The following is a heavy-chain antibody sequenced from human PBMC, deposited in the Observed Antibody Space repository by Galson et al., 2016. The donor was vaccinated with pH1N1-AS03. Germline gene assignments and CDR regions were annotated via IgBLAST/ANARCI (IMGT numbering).Heavy chain of an antibody. CDR3: ARSTHVNEGLDF. CDR2: IFWDGEP. D-gene: IGHD2-8*01. J-gene: IGHJ4*02. CDR1: GFSLSTGGVH. Sequence: PALVKPTQTLTLTCTFSGFSLSTGGVHVAWIRQPPGKALEWLALIFWDGEPRYNPSLGNKLPITKDTSKNQVVLTMTNMDPVDTATYYCARSTHVNEGLDFWGQGTLVTVSS. V-gene: IGHV2-5*02.